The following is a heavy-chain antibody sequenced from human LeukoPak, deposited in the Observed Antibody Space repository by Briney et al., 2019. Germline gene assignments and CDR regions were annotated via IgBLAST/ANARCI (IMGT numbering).Heavy chain of an antibody. CDR2: INHSGST. D-gene: IGHD5-12*01. CDR1: GGSFSGYY. V-gene: IGHV4-34*01. Sequence: SETLSLTCAVYGGSFSGYYWSWIRQPPGKGLEWIGEINHSGSTNYNPSLKSRVTISVDTSKNQFSLKLSSVTAADTAVYYCARGLWLKVAFDIWGQGTTVTVSS. CDR3: ARGLWLKVAFDI. J-gene: IGHJ3*02.